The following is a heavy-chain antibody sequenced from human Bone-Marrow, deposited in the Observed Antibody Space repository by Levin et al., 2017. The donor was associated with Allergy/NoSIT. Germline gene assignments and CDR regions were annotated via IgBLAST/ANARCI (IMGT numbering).Heavy chain of an antibody. J-gene: IGHJ5*02. D-gene: IGHD3-3*01. Sequence: LSLTCAASGFTFSSSGMHWVRQAPGKGLEWVAVISYDGSNKYYADSVKGRFTISRDNSKNTLYLQMNSLRAEDTAVYYCAKATVFWSGYQTERENWFDPMGPGNPGHRLL. V-gene: IGHV3-30*18. CDR3: AKATVFWSGYQTERENWFDP. CDR1: GFTFSSSG. CDR2: ISYDGSNK.